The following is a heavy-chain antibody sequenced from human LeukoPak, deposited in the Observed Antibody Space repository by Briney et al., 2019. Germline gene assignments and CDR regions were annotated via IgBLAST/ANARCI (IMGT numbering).Heavy chain of an antibody. J-gene: IGHJ4*02. CDR3: ARDKSPYYFDY. CDR1: GFTFSSYG. CDR2: IWNDGSQK. V-gene: IGHV3-33*01. Sequence: PGRSLRLSCAASGFTFSSYGMHWVRQVPGKGLEWVAVIWNDGSQKYYADSVKGRFTISRDNSKNTLYLQMNSLRAEDTAVYYCARDKSPYYFDYWGQGTLLTVSS.